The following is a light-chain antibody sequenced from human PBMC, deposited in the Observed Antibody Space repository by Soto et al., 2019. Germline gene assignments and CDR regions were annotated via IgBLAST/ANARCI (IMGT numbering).Light chain of an antibody. CDR1: QSVSGSS. CDR2: GAS. Sequence: EIVLTQSTGTLSLSPGERATLSCRASQSVSGSSLAWYQQKPGQAPRLLIYGASSRATGIPDKFSGSGSGTDFTLTISRLEPEDFAVYYCQQYGSSPETFGQGTKVEIK. CDR3: QQYGSSPET. V-gene: IGKV3-20*01. J-gene: IGKJ1*01.